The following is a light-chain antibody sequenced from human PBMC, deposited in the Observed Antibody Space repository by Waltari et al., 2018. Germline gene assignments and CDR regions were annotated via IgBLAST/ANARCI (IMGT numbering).Light chain of an antibody. V-gene: IGKV3-20*01. CDR1: QRVRGS. CDR2: GAS. CDR3: QHYVRLPAT. J-gene: IGKJ1*01. Sequence: EIVLTQSPGTLSLSPGERATRSCRASQRVRGSLAWYQQKAGQAPRLLIYGASSRATGIPDRFSGSGSGTDFSLTISRLEPEDFAVYYCQHYVRLPATFGQGTKVEIK.